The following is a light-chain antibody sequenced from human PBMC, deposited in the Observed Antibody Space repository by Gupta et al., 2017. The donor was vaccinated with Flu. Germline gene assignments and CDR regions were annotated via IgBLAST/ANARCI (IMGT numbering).Light chain of an antibody. CDR2: GAS. CDR1: QRIASN. V-gene: IGKV3-15*01. J-gene: IGKJ4*01. CDR3: QQYNHWPPLT. Sequence: ERVTLSVRARQRIASNLAVYPQKPGQAPRLLIYGASTRATDIPVRFSGSGSGTEFTLTISSLQSEDVAVYYCQQYNHWPPLTFGGETKVEI.